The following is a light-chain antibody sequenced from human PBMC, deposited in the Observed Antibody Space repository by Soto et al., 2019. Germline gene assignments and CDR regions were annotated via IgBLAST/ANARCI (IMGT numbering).Light chain of an antibody. CDR3: SSYTTMTTLFFA. CDR1: RSAVGNDNF. CDR2: EVS. J-gene: IGLJ1*01. V-gene: IGLV2-14*01. Sequence: ALSPGASVSGAPLRAIRISCTGTRSAVGNDNFVSWYQHHPGKAPKLIIYEVSYRPSGVSHRFSGSKSGNTASLTISGLQSEDAADYYCSSYTTMTTLFFALGNGT.